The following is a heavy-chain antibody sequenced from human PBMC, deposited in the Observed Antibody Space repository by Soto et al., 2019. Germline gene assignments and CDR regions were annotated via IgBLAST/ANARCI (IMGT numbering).Heavy chain of an antibody. V-gene: IGHV3-15*04. Sequence: EVQVVESGGGLVKPEGSLRLSCAVSGFTFTDAYMGWVRQAPGKGLEWVGRIVRRVDGGTIDYAAPVKGRFTISGDESKTTRYRQMNSLGMEDPAMYYCPAPKPAGGLKAWGPG. CDR3: PAPKPAGGLKA. CDR2: IVRRVDGGTI. D-gene: IGHD3-10*01. CDR1: GFTFTDAY. J-gene: IGHJ5*02.